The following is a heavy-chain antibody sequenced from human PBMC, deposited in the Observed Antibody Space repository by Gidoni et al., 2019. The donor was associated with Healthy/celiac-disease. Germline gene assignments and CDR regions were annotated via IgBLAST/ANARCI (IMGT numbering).Heavy chain of an antibody. CDR1: GFTFSDYY. V-gene: IGHV3-11*01. CDR2: ISSSGSTI. J-gene: IGHJ4*02. CDR3: ARVNRDIAVAGTGVGIDY. Sequence: QVQLVESGGGLVKPGGSLRLSCAASGFTFSDYYMSWIRQAPGKGLGWVSYISSSGSTIYYADSVKGRFTISRDNAKNSLYLQMNSLRAEDTAVYYCARVNRDIAVAGTGVGIDYWGQGTLVTVSS. D-gene: IGHD6-19*01.